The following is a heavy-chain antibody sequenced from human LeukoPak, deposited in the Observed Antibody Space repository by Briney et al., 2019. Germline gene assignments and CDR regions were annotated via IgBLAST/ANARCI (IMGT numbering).Heavy chain of an antibody. CDR1: GFTFTSYG. CDR2: IWYDGSNK. J-gene: IGHJ3*02. D-gene: IGHD3-22*01. CDR3: ARNYYYDSSGSDAFDT. Sequence: PGRSLRLSCAASGFTFTSYGMHWVRQAPGKGLEWVAVIWYDGSNKYYADSVKGRFTISRDNSKNTLYLQMNSLRAEDTAVYYCARNYYYDSSGSDAFDTWGQGTMVTVYS. V-gene: IGHV3-33*01.